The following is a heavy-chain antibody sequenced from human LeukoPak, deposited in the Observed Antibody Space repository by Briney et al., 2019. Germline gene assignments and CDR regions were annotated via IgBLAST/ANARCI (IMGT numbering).Heavy chain of an antibody. Sequence: PGRSLRLSCAASGFTFSNAWMSWVRQAPGKGLEWVGRIKSKTDGGTTDYAAPVKGRFTISRDDSKNTLYLQMNSLKTEDTAVYYCTTDLNDVLLWFGEPNIVDYWGQGTLVAVSS. J-gene: IGHJ4*02. CDR2: IKSKTDGGTT. D-gene: IGHD3-10*01. V-gene: IGHV3-15*01. CDR1: GFTFSNAW. CDR3: TTDLNDVLLWFGEPNIVDY.